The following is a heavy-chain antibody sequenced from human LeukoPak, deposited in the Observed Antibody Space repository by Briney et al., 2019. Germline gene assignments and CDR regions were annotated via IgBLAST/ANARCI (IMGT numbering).Heavy chain of an antibody. V-gene: IGHV3-48*04. CDR1: GFIFSSYS. J-gene: IGHJ6*02. CDR2: ISSSSSTI. D-gene: IGHD5-12*01. CDR3: ARELSGYDNRGNYYYNYGMDV. Sequence: PGGSLSLSCAASGFIFSSYSMNWVRQPRGKGLEWVSGISSSSSTIYYADSVKGRFTISRDNARNSLYLQMNSLRVEDTAVYYCARELSGYDNRGNYYYNYGMDVWGQGTTVTVSS.